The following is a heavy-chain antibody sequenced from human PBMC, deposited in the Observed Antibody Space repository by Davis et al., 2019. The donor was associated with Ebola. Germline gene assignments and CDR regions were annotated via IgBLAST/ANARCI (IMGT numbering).Heavy chain of an antibody. CDR1: GGSISSSSYY. D-gene: IGHD4-17*01. CDR2: IYYSGRT. Sequence: PSEALSLTCTVSGGSISSSSYYWGWIRQPPGKGLEWIGSIYYSGRTYYNPSLKSRVTISVDTSKNQFSLKLSSVTAADTAVYFCARPTVTERHWYNWFDPWGQGTLVTVSS. CDR3: ARPTVTERHWYNWFDP. J-gene: IGHJ5*02. V-gene: IGHV4-39*01.